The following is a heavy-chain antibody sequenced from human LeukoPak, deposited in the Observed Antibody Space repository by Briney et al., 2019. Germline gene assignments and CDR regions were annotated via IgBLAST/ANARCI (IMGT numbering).Heavy chain of an antibody. CDR3: VRGSTLRHYQY. Sequence: SETLSLTCTVSGASISGSTYYWGGIRRPPGKGLEWIGSIYYSGSTYYNPSLKSRVTVSADTSKNQFSLNLSSVTAADTAVYYCVRGSTLRHYQYWGQGTLVTVSS. D-gene: IGHD3-16*01. V-gene: IGHV4-39*01. CDR2: IYYSGST. J-gene: IGHJ4*02. CDR1: GASISGSTYY.